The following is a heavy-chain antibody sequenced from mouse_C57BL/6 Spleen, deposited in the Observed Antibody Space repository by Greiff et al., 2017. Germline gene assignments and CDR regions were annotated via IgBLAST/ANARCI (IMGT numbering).Heavy chain of an antibody. CDR2: IHPSGSDT. V-gene: IGHV1-74*01. J-gene: IGHJ2*01. Sequence: QVQLQQPGAELVKPGASVKVSCKASGYTFTSYWMHWVKQRPGQGLEWIGRIHPSGSDTNYNQKFKGKATLTVDKSTSTAYMQLSSLTSEDSAVYYCARTAFIMVTSFDDWGKGTTLTVSS. CDR3: ARTAFIMVTSFDD. D-gene: IGHD2-2*01. CDR1: GYTFTSYW.